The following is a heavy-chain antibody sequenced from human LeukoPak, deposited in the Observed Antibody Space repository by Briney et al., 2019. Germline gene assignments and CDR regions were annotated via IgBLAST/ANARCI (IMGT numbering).Heavy chain of an antibody. Sequence: QSGRSLRLSCAASGFTFSSYGMHWVRQAPGKGLEWVAVIWYDGSNKYYADSVKGRFTISRDNSKNTFDVQMNSLRAEDTAIYYCARTGVGGGYRFDYWGQGTLVTVSS. J-gene: IGHJ4*02. V-gene: IGHV3-33*01. D-gene: IGHD1-26*01. CDR3: ARTGVGGGYRFDY. CDR2: IWYDGSNK. CDR1: GFTFSSYG.